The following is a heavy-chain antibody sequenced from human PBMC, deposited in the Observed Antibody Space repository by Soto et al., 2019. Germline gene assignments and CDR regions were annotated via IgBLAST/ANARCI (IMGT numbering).Heavy chain of an antibody. Sequence: GGSLRLSCAASGFTFSSYGMHWVRQAPGKGLEWVAVISYDGSNKYYADSVKGRFTISRDNSKNTLFLQMNSLRGEDTAIYYCAKVYGSGSYCFDYWGQGTLVTVSS. CDR1: GFTFSSYG. V-gene: IGHV3-30*18. CDR2: ISYDGSNK. J-gene: IGHJ4*02. D-gene: IGHD3-10*01. CDR3: AKVYGSGSYCFDY.